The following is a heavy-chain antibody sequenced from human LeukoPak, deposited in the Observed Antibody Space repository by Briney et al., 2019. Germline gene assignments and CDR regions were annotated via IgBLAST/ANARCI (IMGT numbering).Heavy chain of an antibody. V-gene: IGHV3-7*01. CDR3: ARGGPGQLHFDY. Sequence: PGGSLRLSCAASGFTFSRFWMSWVRQAPGKGLEWVANINLDGTETQYVDSVKGRFTISRDNAKNSLFLQMNSLRAEDTAIYYCARGGPGQLHFDYWGQGTLVTVSS. CDR1: GFTFSRFW. J-gene: IGHJ4*02. D-gene: IGHD1-14*01. CDR2: INLDGTET.